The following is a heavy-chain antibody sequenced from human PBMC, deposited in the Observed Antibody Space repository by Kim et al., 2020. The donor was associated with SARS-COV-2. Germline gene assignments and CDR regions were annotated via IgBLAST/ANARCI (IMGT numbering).Heavy chain of an antibody. CDR3: ARRSVDKGTDY. V-gene: IGHV6-1*01. D-gene: IGHD3-10*01. J-gene: IGHJ4*02. CDR2: N. Sequence: NGYAISGKSRITINSDTSKNQFSLQLNSVTPEDTAVYYCARRSVDKGTDYWGQGTLVTVSS.